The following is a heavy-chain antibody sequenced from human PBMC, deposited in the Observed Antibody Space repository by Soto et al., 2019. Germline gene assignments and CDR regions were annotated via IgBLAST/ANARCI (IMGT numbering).Heavy chain of an antibody. Sequence: ASVKVSCKASGYTFTSYDINWVRQATGQGLEWMGWMNPNSGNTGYAQKFQGRVTMTRNTSISTAYMELSSLRSEDTAVYYCARGGVDKWNYYYMDVWGKGTKVTVSS. D-gene: IGHD3-3*01. CDR2: MNPNSGNT. J-gene: IGHJ6*03. V-gene: IGHV1-8*01. CDR1: GYTFTSYD. CDR3: ARGGVDKWNYYYMDV.